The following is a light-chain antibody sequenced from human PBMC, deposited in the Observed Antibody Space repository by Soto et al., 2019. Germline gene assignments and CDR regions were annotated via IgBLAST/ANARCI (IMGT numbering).Light chain of an antibody. CDR3: SSYTSSSTVV. CDR1: SSDVGGYNY. J-gene: IGLJ2*01. Sequence: QSALTQPASVSGSPGQSITISCTGTSSDVGGYNYVSWYQQHPGKAPKIMIYAVSNRPSGVSNCLSGSKPGNTASLTISGVEDEDEPDYCSSSYTSSSTVVFGGGTKLTVL. V-gene: IGLV2-14*01. CDR2: AVS.